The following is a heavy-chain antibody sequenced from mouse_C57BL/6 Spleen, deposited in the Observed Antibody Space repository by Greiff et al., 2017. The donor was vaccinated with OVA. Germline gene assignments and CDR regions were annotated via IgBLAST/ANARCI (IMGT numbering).Heavy chain of an antibody. J-gene: IGHJ2*01. V-gene: IGHV7-3*01. Sequence: EVQLVESGGGLVQPGGSLSLSCAASGFTFTDYYMSWVRQPPGKALEWLGFIRNKANGYTTEYSASVKGRFTISRDNSPSILYLQMNALRAEDSATYYCARYGNYLDYWGQGTTLTVSS. CDR3: ARYGNYLDY. CDR2: IRNKANGYTT. CDR1: GFTFTDYY.